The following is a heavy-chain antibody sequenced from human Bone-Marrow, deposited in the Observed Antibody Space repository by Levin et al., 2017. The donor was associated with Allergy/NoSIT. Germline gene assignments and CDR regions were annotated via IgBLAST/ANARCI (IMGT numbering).Heavy chain of an antibody. CDR1: GFTFISYA. CDR2: ISGSGGST. D-gene: IGHD6-19*01. J-gene: IGHJ4*02. Sequence: GESLKISCAASGFTFISYAMSWVRQAPGKGLEWVSAISGSGGSTYYADSVKGRFTISRDNSKNTLYLQMNSLRAEDTAVYYCAKGKAIAVPGTYNTYFFDYWGQGTLVTVSS. V-gene: IGHV3-23*01. CDR3: AKGKAIAVPGTYNTYFFDY.